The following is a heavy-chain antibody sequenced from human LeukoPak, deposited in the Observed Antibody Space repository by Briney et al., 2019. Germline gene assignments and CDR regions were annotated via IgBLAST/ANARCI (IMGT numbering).Heavy chain of an antibody. J-gene: IGHJ5*02. CDR3: ARHRSYCGGDCYSPLDNWFDP. D-gene: IGHD2-21*01. CDR2: IYHSGST. CDR1: GGSISSSNW. V-gene: IGHV4-4*02. Sequence: SETLSLTCAVSGGSISSSNWWSWVRQPPGKGLEWIGEIYHSGSTNYNPSLKSRVTISVDKSKNQFSLKLSSVTAADTAVYYCARHRSYCGGDCYSPLDNWFDPWGQGTLVTVSS.